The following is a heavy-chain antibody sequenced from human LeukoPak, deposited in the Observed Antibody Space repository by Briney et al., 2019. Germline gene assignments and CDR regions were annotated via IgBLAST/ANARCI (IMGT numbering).Heavy chain of an antibody. D-gene: IGHD3-10*01. CDR2: IYYSGST. V-gene: IGHV4-31*03. Sequence: PSETLSLTCTVSGGSISSGGYYWRWIRQHPGKGLEWIGYIYYSGSTYYNPSLKSRVTISVDTSRNQFSLKLSSVTAADTAVYYCARAGSRSYNDYWGQGTLVTVSS. CDR1: GGSISSGGYY. CDR3: ARAGSRSYNDY. J-gene: IGHJ4*02.